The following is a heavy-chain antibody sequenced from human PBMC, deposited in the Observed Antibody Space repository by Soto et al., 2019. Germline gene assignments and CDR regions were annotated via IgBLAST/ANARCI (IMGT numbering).Heavy chain of an antibody. J-gene: IGHJ4*02. CDR1: GGTFSRYA. V-gene: IGHV1-69*13. CDR3: ARGVDYDSRGYYFFF. Sequence: SVKVSCKASGGTFSRYALSWVRQAPGQGPEWMGGIVPMFGTANYAQKFQGRVTITADESTNTAYMQLSSLRSEDTAVYYCARGVDYDSRGYYFFFWRQRTLLTVSS. CDR2: IVPMFGTA. D-gene: IGHD3-22*01.